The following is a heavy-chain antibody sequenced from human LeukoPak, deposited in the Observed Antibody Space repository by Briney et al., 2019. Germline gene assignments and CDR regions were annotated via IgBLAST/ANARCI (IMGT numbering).Heavy chain of an antibody. D-gene: IGHD5-24*01. J-gene: IGHJ6*03. CDR1: GGTFSSYA. CDR2: IIPIFGTA. Sequence: GASVKVSCKASGGTFSSYAISWVRQAPGQGLEWMGGIIPIFGTANYAQKFQGRVTITTDESTSTAYMELSSLRSEDTAVYHCARGMATIDYYYYYMDVWGKGTTVTVSS. V-gene: IGHV1-69*05. CDR3: ARGMATIDYYYYYMDV.